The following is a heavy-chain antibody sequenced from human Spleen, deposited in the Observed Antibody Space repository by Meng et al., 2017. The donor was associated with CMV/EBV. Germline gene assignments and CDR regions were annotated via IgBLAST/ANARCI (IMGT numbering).Heavy chain of an antibody. Sequence: GESLKISCTASGFTFGDYAMSWVRQAPGKGLEWVSTLSSSGGSTYYADSVKGRFTISRDNSKNTVFLQMNSLRAEDTALYYCAKDSRVANSEFDYWGRGTLVTVSS. CDR1: GFTFGDYA. J-gene: IGHJ4*02. D-gene: IGHD4/OR15-4a*01. V-gene: IGHV3-23*01. CDR2: LSSSGGST. CDR3: AKDSRVANSEFDY.